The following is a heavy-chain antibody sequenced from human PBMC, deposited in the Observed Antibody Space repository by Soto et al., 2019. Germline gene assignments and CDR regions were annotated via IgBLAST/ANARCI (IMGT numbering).Heavy chain of an antibody. J-gene: IGHJ6*02. CDR1: GDSVSSGFYY. CDR2: IYFSGST. CDR3: ATDPITGTGWHSSYYGMHV. D-gene: IGHD1-7*01. V-gene: IGHV4-61*01. Sequence: QVQLQESGPGLVKPSETLSLTCTVSGDSVSSGFYYWNWIRQPPGKGLEWIGYIYFSGSTNYNPALKSRLTISRDTSKNQFSLRLNSVTAVDTAVYYCATDPITGTGWHSSYYGMHVWGQGTTVTVSS.